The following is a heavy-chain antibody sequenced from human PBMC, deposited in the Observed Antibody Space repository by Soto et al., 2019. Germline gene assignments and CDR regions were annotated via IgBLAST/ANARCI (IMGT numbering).Heavy chain of an antibody. V-gene: IGHV3-23*01. CDR1: GFTFSSYA. J-gene: IGHJ4*02. Sequence: HPGGSLRLSCAASGFTFSSYAMSWVRQAPGKGLEWVSSIGPGGRSTYYADAVKGRFTISRDNSKNTLYLQMNSLRAEDTAVYYCAKSRPGIDYWGQGTLVTVSS. CDR2: IGPGGRST. CDR3: AKSRPGIDY.